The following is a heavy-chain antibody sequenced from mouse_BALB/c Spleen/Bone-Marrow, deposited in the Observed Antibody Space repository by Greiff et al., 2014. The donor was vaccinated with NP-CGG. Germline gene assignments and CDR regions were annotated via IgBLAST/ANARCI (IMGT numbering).Heavy chain of an antibody. Sequence: VQMQQSGTDLVRPGASVKLSCKASGYTFTSYWINWVKQRPGQGLEWIGNIYPSDSYTNYNQKFKDKATLTVDKFSSTAYMHLSSPTSEDSAVYYCTRDDGGFAYWGQGTLVTVSA. CDR1: GYTFTSYW. V-gene: IGHV1-69*02. J-gene: IGHJ3*01. D-gene: IGHD1-1*02. CDR2: IYPSDSYT. CDR3: TRDDGGFAY.